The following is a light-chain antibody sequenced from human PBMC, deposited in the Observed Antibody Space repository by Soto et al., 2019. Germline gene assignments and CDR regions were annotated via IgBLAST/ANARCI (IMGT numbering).Light chain of an antibody. CDR2: DVS. CDR3: NSYTSTSTLV. J-gene: IGLJ2*01. CDR1: SSDVGGYEY. Sequence: QSALTQPASVSGSPGQSITISCTGTSSDVGGYEYVSWYQQHPGRAPKLMIYDVSNRPSGVSNRFSGSKSGNTASLTISGLQAEDEADYYCNSYTSTSTLVFGGGTQLTVL. V-gene: IGLV2-14*03.